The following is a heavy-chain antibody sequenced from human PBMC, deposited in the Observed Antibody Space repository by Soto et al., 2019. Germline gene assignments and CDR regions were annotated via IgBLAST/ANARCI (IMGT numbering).Heavy chain of an antibody. Sequence: EVQLVESGGGLVQPGRSLRLSCAACGFTFDDYAMHWVRQAPGKGLEWVSGISWNSGSIGYADSVKGRFTISRDNAKNSLYLQMNSLRAEDTALYYCAKDTNNMGMEDFDYWGQGTLVTVSS. CDR2: ISWNSGSI. CDR3: AKDTNNMGMEDFDY. V-gene: IGHV3-9*01. CDR1: GFTFDDYA. J-gene: IGHJ4*02. D-gene: IGHD7-27*01.